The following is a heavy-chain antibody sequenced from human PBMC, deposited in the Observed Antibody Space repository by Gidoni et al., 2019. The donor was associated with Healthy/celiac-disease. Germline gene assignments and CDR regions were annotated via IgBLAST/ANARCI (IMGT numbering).Heavy chain of an antibody. CDR1: GFTFSSYA. V-gene: IGHV3-23*01. J-gene: IGHJ6*02. Sequence: EVQLLESGGGLVQPGGSLRLSCAASGFTFSSYAMSWVRQAPGKGLEWVSAISGSGGSTYYADSVKGRFTISRDNSKNTLYLQMNSLRAEDTAVYYCAKDLIAVAGTLYYYYGMDVWGQGTTVTVS. CDR3: AKDLIAVAGTLYYYYGMDV. CDR2: ISGSGGST. D-gene: IGHD6-19*01.